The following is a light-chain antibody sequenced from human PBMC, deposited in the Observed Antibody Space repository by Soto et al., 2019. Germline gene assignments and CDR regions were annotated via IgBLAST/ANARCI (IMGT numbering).Light chain of an antibody. V-gene: IGKV3-11*01. J-gene: IGKJ5*01. CDR1: QSVGSF. CDR2: DTS. Sequence: EIVLTQSLATLSLSPGESATLSCLASQSVGSFLAWYQQKPGQAPRLLIYDTSIRATGIPARFSGSGSGTDFTLTISSLEPEDFAAYYCQQRNSWPPTFTFGQGTRLEIK. CDR3: QQRNSWPPTFT.